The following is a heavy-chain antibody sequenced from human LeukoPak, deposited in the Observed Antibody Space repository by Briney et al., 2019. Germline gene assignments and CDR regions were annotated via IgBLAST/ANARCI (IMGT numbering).Heavy chain of an antibody. V-gene: IGHV4-31*03. CDR1: GGSISSGGYY. CDR3: ARVPAYCTNGVCYVEYFDY. Sequence: SQTLSLTCTVSGGSISSGGYYWSWIRQHPGTGLEWLGYIYYSGSTYYNPSLKSRVTISVDTSKNQFSLKLSSVTAADTAVYYCARVPAYCTNGVCYVEYFDYWGQGTLVTVSS. D-gene: IGHD2-8*01. CDR2: IYYSGST. J-gene: IGHJ4*02.